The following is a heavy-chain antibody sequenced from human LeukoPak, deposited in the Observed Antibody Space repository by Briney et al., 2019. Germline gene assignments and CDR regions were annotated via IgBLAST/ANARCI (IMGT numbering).Heavy chain of an antibody. CDR2: IYYSGST. Sequence: KPSETLSLTCTVSGGSISSYYWSWIRQPPGKGLEWIGYIYYSGSTNYNPSLKSRVTISVDTSKNQFSLKLSPVTAADTAVYYCARKGYSYGYMGYYYGMDVWGQGTTVTVSS. J-gene: IGHJ6*02. V-gene: IGHV4-59*01. D-gene: IGHD5-18*01. CDR1: GGSISSYY. CDR3: ARKGYSYGYMGYYYGMDV.